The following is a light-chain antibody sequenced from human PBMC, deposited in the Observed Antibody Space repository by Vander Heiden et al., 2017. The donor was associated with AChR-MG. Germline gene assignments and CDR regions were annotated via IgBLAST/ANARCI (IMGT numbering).Light chain of an antibody. CDR2: DAS. Sequence: DIQMTQSPSSLSASVGDRVTITCQASQAISDSLNWYQQKPGKAPNLLIYDASNLKTGVPSRFSGSGSGTDFSFTISSLQPEDIATYYCQQYNTVPPKYTFGQGTKVEIK. V-gene: IGKV1-33*01. CDR1: QAISDS. CDR3: QQYNTVPPKYT. J-gene: IGKJ2*01.